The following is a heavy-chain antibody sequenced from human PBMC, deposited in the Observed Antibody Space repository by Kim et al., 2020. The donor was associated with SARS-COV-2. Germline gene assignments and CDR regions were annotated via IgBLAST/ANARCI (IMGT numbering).Heavy chain of an antibody. D-gene: IGHD6-19*01. J-gene: IGHJ6*02. CDR2: INPNSGGT. CDR1: GYTFTDYY. CDR3: ARGLGDV. V-gene: IGHV1-2*02. Sequence: ASVKVSSKASGYTFTDYYIHWVRQAPGQGLQWMGWINPNSGGTNCAQNFQGRVTMTRDTSISTAYMDLRRLRSDDTAVFYCARGLGDVWGQGTTVTVSS.